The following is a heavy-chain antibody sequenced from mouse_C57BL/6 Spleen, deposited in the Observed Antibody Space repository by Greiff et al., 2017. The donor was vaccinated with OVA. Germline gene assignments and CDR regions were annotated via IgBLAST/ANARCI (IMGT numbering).Heavy chain of an antibody. CDR1: GYAFSSYW. Sequence: VQLQQSGAELVKPGASVKISCKASGYAFSSYWMNWVKQRPGKGLEWIGQIYPGDGDTNYNGKFKGKATLTADKSSSTAYMQLSSLTSEDSAVYFCARFGYYGSGYFDVWGTGTTVTVSS. CDR3: ARFGYYGSGYFDV. J-gene: IGHJ1*03. V-gene: IGHV1-80*01. D-gene: IGHD1-1*01. CDR2: IYPGDGDT.